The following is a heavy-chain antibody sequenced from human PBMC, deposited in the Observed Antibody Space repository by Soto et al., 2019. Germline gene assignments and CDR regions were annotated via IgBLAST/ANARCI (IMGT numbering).Heavy chain of an antibody. Sequence: RGESLKISCKGSGYSFTSYWIGWVRQMPGKGLEWMGIIYPGDSDTRYSPSFQGQVTISADKSISTAYLQWSSLKASDTAMYYCARLFSHAQQQSDDDYYYYYGMDVGGQGTTVTV. CDR2: IYPGDSDT. D-gene: IGHD3-3*01. CDR1: GYSFTSYW. V-gene: IGHV5-51*01. CDR3: ARLFSHAQQQSDDDYYYYYGMDV. J-gene: IGHJ6*02.